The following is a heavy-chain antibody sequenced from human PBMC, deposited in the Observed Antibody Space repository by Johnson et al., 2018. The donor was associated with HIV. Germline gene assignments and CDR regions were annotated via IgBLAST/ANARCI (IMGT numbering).Heavy chain of an antibody. V-gene: IGHV3-30*03. CDR2: ISFAGTKK. J-gene: IGHJ3*02. D-gene: IGHD2-21*02. Sequence: QVQLVESGGGLVQPGGSLRLSCVASGFTFSSYAMSWVRQAPGKGLEWVAVISFAGTKKNNADSVKGRFTISRDNSKNTLYLQMNSLRAEDTAVYYCARGGVVTAIPHAFDIWGQGTVVSVSS. CDR1: GFTFSSYA. CDR3: ARGGVVTAIPHAFDI.